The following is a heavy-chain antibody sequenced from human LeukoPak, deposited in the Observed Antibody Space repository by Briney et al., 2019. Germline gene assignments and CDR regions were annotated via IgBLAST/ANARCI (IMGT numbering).Heavy chain of an antibody. V-gene: IGHV4-39*01. CDR1: GGSISSSSYY. CDR2: IYYSGST. J-gene: IGHJ4*02. CDR3: ARRRSYDFWSGYYYFDY. D-gene: IGHD3-3*01. Sequence: SETLSLTCTVSGGSISSSSYYWGWIRQPPGKGLEWIGSIYYSGSTYYNPSLKSRVTISVDTSKNQFSLKLSSVTAADTAVYYCARRRSYDFWSGYYYFDYWGQGTLVTVSS.